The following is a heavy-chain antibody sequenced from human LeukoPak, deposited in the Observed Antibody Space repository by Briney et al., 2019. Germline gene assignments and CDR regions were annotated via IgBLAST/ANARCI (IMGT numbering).Heavy chain of an antibody. CDR3: AKGYYIYAYYFDY. V-gene: IGHV3-30*02. CDR1: GFTFSSYG. CDR2: IRYDGSNK. D-gene: IGHD5-18*01. Sequence: GGSLRLSCAASGFTFSSYGMHWVRQAPGKGLEWVAFIRYDGSNKYYADSVKGRFTISRDNSKNTLYLRMNSLRAEDTAVYYCAKGYYIYAYYFDYWGQGTLVTVSS. J-gene: IGHJ4*02.